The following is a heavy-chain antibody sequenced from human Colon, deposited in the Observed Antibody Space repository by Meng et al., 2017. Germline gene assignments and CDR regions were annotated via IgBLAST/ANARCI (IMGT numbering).Heavy chain of an antibody. CDR2: IYYSGTT. J-gene: IGHJ4*02. V-gene: IGHV4-61*01. Sequence: QVPLQESGPGLVRPSETLSLTCTVSGGSVSSGTYYWSWIRQPPGKGLEWIGCIYYSGTTNYNPSLKSRVTISVDTSKNQFSLKLSSVTPADTAVYFCARDRVPGKYWGQGTLVTASS. CDR1: GGSVSSGTYY. D-gene: IGHD1-14*01. CDR3: ARDRVPGKY.